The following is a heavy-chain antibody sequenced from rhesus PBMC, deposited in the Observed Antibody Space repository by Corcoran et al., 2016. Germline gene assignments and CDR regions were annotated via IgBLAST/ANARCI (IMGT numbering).Heavy chain of an antibody. V-gene: IGHV4-80*01. D-gene: IGHD2-39*02. CDR2: INGNSGST. CDR1: GASISSNC. J-gene: IGHJ1*01. CDR3: VEEGYCSDGVCYRYFDF. Sequence: QLQLQESGPGLVKPSETLSLTCTVSGASISSNCWSWIRQSPGKGLEWIGEINGNSGSTNYNPSLKSRVTSSKDASKNQFSLKLSSVTAADTAVYYCVEEGYCSDGVCYRYFDFWGQDALVIVSS.